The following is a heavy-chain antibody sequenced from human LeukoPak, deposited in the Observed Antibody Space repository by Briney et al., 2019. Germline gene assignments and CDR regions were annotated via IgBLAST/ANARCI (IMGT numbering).Heavy chain of an antibody. V-gene: IGHV3-23*01. J-gene: IGHJ6*03. CDR2: ISGSGGST. Sequence: GGSLRLSCAASGFTFSSYGMHWVRQAPGKGLEWVSAISGSGGSTYYADSVKGRFTISRDNSKNTLYLQMNSLRAEDTAVYYCAKTGPDDPNEDYYYYMDVWGKGTTVTVSS. CDR1: GFTFSSYG. D-gene: IGHD1-1*01. CDR3: AKTGPDDPNEDYYYYMDV.